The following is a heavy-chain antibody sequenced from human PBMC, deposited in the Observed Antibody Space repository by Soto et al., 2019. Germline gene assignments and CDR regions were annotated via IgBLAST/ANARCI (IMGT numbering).Heavy chain of an antibody. CDR1: GFTFSTYA. CDR3: ANPIPKTGTTFGF. CDR2: ISGSGGTT. Sequence: GGSLRLSCAASGFTFSTYAMNWVRQAPGKGLEWVSIISGSGGTTHYADSVKGRFTVSRDNSKNTVYLQMNSLRAEDTAVYYCANPIPKTGTTFGFWGQGTLVTVSS. J-gene: IGHJ4*02. D-gene: IGHD1-1*01. V-gene: IGHV3-23*01.